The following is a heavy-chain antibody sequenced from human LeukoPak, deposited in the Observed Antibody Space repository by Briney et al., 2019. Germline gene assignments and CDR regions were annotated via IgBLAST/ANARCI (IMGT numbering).Heavy chain of an antibody. D-gene: IGHD2-15*01. V-gene: IGHV4-30-2*01. CDR1: GGSISSGGYS. CDR2: IYHSGST. J-gene: IGHJ3*02. Sequence: SQTLSLTCAVSGGSISSGGYSWSWIRQPPGKGLEWIGYIYHSGSTYYNPSLKSRVTISVDTSKNQFSLKLSSVTAADTAVYYCARHLSYCSGGSCYGSTDAFDIWGQGTMVTVSS. CDR3: ARHLSYCSGGSCYGSTDAFDI.